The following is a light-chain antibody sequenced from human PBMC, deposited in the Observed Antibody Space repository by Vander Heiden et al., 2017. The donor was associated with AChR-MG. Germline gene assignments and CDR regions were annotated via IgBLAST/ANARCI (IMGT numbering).Light chain of an antibody. J-gene: IGLJ2*01. Sequence: SYALTQPSSVSVSAGQTARITGSGDVLGENYAEWYQQRPGQAPELVMDEDGARYPGIPERFSGSTSGNTATLTISGVLTEDEADFYCLSGDEDNVVFGGGTKLTVL. V-gene: IGLV3-22*01. CDR3: LSGDEDNVV. CDR2: EDG. CDR1: VLGENY.